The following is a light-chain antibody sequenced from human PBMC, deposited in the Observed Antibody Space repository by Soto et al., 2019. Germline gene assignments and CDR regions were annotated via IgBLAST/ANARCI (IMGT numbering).Light chain of an antibody. CDR1: SSDVGDNY. CDR3: SAYAGSNNFV. Sequence: QSALTQPPSVSGSPGQSVTISCTGTSSDVGDNYVSWYQQHLGKAPKLIIYEVSQRPSGVPDRFSGSKSGNTASLTVSGLQTEDEADYYCSAYAGSNNFVFGSGTKVTVL. CDR2: EVS. V-gene: IGLV2-8*01. J-gene: IGLJ1*01.